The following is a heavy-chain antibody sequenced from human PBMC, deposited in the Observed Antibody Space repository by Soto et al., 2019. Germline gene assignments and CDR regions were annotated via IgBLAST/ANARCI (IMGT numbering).Heavy chain of an antibody. CDR1: GATFSSFA. J-gene: IGHJ5*02. CDR3: AVPHYNFWSGYGS. Sequence: EVQLLESGGGLVQPGGSLRLSCAASGATFSSFAMNWVRQAPGKGLEWVSAISSSGAGTYYADSVKGRFTISRENSKNAVYLQMNSLRGDDTAVYYCAVPHYNFWSGYGSWGRGTLVTVSS. CDR2: ISSSGAGT. D-gene: IGHD3-3*01. V-gene: IGHV3-23*01.